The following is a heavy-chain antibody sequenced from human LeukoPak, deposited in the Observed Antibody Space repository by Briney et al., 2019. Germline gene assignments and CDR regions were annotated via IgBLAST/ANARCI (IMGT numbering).Heavy chain of an antibody. J-gene: IGHJ3*02. Sequence: SETLSLTCTVSGVSISSRSYDWGWIRQPRGKGLEWIVSIYYSGTTYYNPSVKSQFTKSIERTKNRFSRKLRYVTAADTAVYYCARAGGATYYDILTGSHAFDIWGQGTMVTVSS. V-gene: IGHV4-39*07. CDR2: IYYSGTT. CDR1: GVSISSRSYD. D-gene: IGHD3-9*01. CDR3: ARAGGATYYDILTGSHAFDI.